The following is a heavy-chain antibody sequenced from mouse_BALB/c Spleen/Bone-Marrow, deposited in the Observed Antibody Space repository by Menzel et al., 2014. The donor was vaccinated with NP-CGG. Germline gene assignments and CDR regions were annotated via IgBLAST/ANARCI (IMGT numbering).Heavy chain of an antibody. V-gene: IGHV1-54*01. CDR1: GYAFTNYL. J-gene: IGHJ4*01. CDR2: INPGSGDT. CDR3: ARLIYGSSYIVDF. D-gene: IGHD1-1*01. Sequence: VQLQESGAELVRPGTSVKVSCKASGYAFTNYLIEWVKQRPGQGLEWIGVINPGSGDTNYNEKFKGKATLTADKSSNTAYMQFSSLTSEDSAAFYCARLIYGSSYIVDFWGQGTSVTVSS.